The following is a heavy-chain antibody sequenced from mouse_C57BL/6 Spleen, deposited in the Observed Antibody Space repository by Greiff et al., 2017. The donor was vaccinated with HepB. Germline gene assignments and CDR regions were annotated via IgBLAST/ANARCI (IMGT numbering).Heavy chain of an antibody. CDR3: AREEGGYYAFAY. D-gene: IGHD2-3*01. J-gene: IGHJ3*01. V-gene: IGHV1-55*01. Sequence: QVQLQQPGAELVKPGASVKMSCKASGYTFTSYWITWVKQRPGQGLEWIGDIYPGSGSTNYNEKFKSKATLTVDTSSSTAYMQLSSLTSEDSAVYCCAREEGGYYAFAYWGQGTLVTVSA. CDR1: GYTFTSYW. CDR2: IYPGSGST.